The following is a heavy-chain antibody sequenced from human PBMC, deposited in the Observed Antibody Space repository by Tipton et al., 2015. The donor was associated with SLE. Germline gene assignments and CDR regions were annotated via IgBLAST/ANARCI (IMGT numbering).Heavy chain of an antibody. J-gene: IGHJ4*02. CDR2: IWYDGSNK. D-gene: IGHD3-3*01. V-gene: IGHV3-33*01. Sequence: SLRLSCAASGFTFSNYGMHWVRQAPGKGLEWVAVIWYDGSNKYYADSVKGRFTISRDNSKNTLYLQMNSLRAEDTAVYYCARSRLFEVPIIDYWGQGSLVIVSS. CDR3: ARSRLFEVPIIDY. CDR1: GFTFSNYG.